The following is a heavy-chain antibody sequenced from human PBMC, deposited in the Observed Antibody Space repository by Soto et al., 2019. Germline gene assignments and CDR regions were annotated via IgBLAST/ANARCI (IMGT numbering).Heavy chain of an antibody. CDR3: ARLSIYSSGSHFDY. J-gene: IGHJ4*02. CDR2: IYTSGST. D-gene: IGHD6-19*01. V-gene: IGHV4-4*07. CDR1: GGSISSYY. Sequence: NPSETLSLTCTVSGGSISSYYWSWIRQPAGKGLEWIGRIYTSGSTNYNPSLKSRVTMSVDTSKNQFSLKLSSVSAADTAVYYCARLSIYSSGSHFDYWGQGTLVTVSS.